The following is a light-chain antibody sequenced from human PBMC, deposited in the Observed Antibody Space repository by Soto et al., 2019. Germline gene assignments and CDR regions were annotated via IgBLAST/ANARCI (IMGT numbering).Light chain of an antibody. Sequence: QSALTQPASVSGSPGQSITISCTGTSSDVGGYNYVFWYQQHPGKAPKLMIYEVSNRPSGVSNRFSGSKSGNTASLTISGLQAEDEADYYCSSYTSSSTLRMFGGGTKLTVL. CDR2: EVS. J-gene: IGLJ3*02. CDR3: SSYTSSSTLRM. V-gene: IGLV2-14*01. CDR1: SSDVGGYNY.